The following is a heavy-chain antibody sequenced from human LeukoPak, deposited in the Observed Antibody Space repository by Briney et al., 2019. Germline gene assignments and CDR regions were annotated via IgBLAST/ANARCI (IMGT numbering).Heavy chain of an antibody. V-gene: IGHV3-21*01. Sequence: GGSLRLSCAASGFTFSSYGMSWARQAPGKGLEWVSSITSSRIYIYYADSVKGRFTISRDNAKNSLYLQMNSLRAEDTAVYYCARDGSRGNLVTAPDFWGQGTLVTVSS. CDR2: ITSSRIYI. J-gene: IGHJ4*02. CDR1: GFTFSSYG. CDR3: ARDGSRGNLVTAPDF. D-gene: IGHD2-21*02.